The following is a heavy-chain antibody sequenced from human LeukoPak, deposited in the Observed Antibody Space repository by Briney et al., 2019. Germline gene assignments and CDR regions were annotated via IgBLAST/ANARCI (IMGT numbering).Heavy chain of an antibody. Sequence: SETLSLTCTVSGGSISSGGYYWSWIRQPPGKGLEWIGYIYYSGSTNYNPSLKSRVTISVDTSKNQFSLKLSSVTAADTAVYYCARAPIAAAVDIWSQGTLVTVSS. V-gene: IGHV4-61*08. CDR3: ARAPIAAAVDI. D-gene: IGHD6-13*01. J-gene: IGHJ4*02. CDR1: GGSISSGGYY. CDR2: IYYSGST.